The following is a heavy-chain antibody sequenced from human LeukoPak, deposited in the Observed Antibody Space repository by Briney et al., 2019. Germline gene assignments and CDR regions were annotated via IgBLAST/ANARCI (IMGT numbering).Heavy chain of an antibody. CDR1: GFTFSSST. V-gene: IGHV3-23*01. J-gene: IGHJ4*02. D-gene: IGHD6-19*01. Sequence: PGGSLRLSCVASGFTFSSSTMSWVRQAPGKGLEWVSGISGSGGDTYHANSVKGRFTISRDESNTLYLQMDSLRAEDTAVYYCATEFLGAVAETGDYWGQGTLVIVSS. CDR3: ATEFLGAVAETGDY. CDR2: ISGSGGDT.